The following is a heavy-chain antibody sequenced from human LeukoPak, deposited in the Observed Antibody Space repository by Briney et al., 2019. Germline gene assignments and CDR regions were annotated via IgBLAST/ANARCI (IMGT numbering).Heavy chain of an antibody. D-gene: IGHD3-22*01. CDR3: ARDPDSSAYDAFDI. V-gene: IGHV3-23*01. J-gene: IGHJ3*02. Sequence: PGGSLRLSCAASGFTFSDSAMTWVRQAPGKGLDWVSLISFSGANSYYADSVKGRFTISRDNSKNTLYLQMNSLRAEDTAVYYCARDPDSSAYDAFDIWGQGTMVTVSS. CDR2: ISFSGANS. CDR1: GFTFSDSA.